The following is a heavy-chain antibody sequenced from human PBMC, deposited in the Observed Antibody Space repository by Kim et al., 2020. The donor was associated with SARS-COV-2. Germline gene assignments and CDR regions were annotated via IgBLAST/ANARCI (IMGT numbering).Heavy chain of an antibody. J-gene: IGHJ3*02. CDR1: GGTFSSYA. CDR3: TSGSYYHDAFDI. CDR2: IIPIFGTA. V-gene: IGHV1-69*13. Sequence: SVKVSCKASGGTFSSYAISWVRQAPGQGLEWMGGIIPIFGTANYAQKFQGRVTITADESTSTAYMELSSLRSEDTAVYYCTSGSYYHDAFDIWGQGTMVTVSS. D-gene: IGHD1-26*01.